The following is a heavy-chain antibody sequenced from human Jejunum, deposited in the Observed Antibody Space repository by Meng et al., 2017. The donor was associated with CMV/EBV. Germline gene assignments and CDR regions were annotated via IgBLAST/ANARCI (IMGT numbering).Heavy chain of an antibody. V-gene: IGHV1-18*04. CDR1: GYTFIGYY. CDR2: ISGYNGNT. J-gene: IGHJ4*02. Sequence: VQLVQSGAEVKEPGASVKVSCKASGYTFIGYYIPWVRQAPGQGLEWMGWISGYNGNTNYAQNFQGRVTLTTDTSTSTAYMELRSLRSDDTAVYYCARDRNVPGNSEFDYWGQGTLVTVSS. D-gene: IGHD6-19*01. CDR3: ARDRNVPGNSEFDY.